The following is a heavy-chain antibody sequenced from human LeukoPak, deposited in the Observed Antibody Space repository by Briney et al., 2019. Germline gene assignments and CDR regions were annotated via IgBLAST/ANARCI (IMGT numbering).Heavy chain of an antibody. CDR2: IYYSGST. CDR1: GGSISSYY. CDR3: AREPHYHDSSGYSQYYFDY. D-gene: IGHD3-22*01. Sequence: SETLSLTCTVSGGSISSYYWSWIRQPPGKGLEWIGYIYYSGSTSYNPSLKSRVTISVDTSKNQFSLKLSSVTAADTAVYYCAREPHYHDSSGYSQYYFDYWGQGTLVTVSS. J-gene: IGHJ4*02. V-gene: IGHV4-59*01.